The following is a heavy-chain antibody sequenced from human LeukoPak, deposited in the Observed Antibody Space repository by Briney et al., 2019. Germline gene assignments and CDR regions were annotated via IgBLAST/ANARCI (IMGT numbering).Heavy chain of an antibody. CDR2: INHSGST. J-gene: IGHJ5*02. CDR1: GGSFSGYY. Sequence: SETLSLTCAVYGGSFSGYYWSWIRQPPGKGLEWIGEINHSGSTNYNPSLKSRVTISVDTSKNQFSLKLSSVTAADTAVYYCARGKPGNPRSEWFDPWGQGTLVTVSS. CDR3: ARGKPGNPRSEWFDP. V-gene: IGHV4-34*01. D-gene: IGHD1-14*01.